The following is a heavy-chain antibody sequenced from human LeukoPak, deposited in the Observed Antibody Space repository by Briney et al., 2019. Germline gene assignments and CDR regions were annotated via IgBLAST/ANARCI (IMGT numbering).Heavy chain of an antibody. CDR2: IKSKTDGGTT. J-gene: IGHJ6*02. Sequence: GGSLRLSCAASGFTFSNAWMSWVRQAPGKGLEWVGRIKSKTDGGTTDYAAPVKGRFTISRDDSKNTLYLQMNSLKTEDTAVYYCTTVGYCSGGSCYWDYYYGMDAWGQGTTVTVSS. CDR1: GFTFSNAW. V-gene: IGHV3-15*01. CDR3: TTVGYCSGGSCYWDYYYGMDA. D-gene: IGHD2-15*01.